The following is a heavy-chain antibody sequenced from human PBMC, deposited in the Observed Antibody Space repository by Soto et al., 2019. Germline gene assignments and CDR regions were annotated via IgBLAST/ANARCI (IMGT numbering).Heavy chain of an antibody. Sequence: QVNLQESGPGLVKPSQTLSLTCTVSGGSISSGDYYWSWIRQPPGKGLEWIGYIYYSGTTYYNPSLNSRVTISVDTSQNQSSLKMSSVTAAYTAVYYCARNDYGDQKPPVPDYWVQGTLVTVSS. CDR2: IYYSGTT. J-gene: IGHJ4*02. D-gene: IGHD4-17*01. V-gene: IGHV4-30-4*01. CDR1: GGSISSGDYY. CDR3: ARNDYGDQKPPVPDY.